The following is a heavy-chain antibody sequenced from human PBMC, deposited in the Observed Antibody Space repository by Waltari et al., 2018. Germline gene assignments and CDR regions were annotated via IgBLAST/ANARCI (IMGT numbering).Heavy chain of an antibody. D-gene: IGHD2-15*01. J-gene: IGHJ4*02. V-gene: IGHV3-7*01. CDR3: VRDGLIHAADY. CDR1: ASTFSNYD. Sequence: EVQLVESGGNLVQPGGSLRLACVASASTFSNYDMRWVRQAPGKGLEWVANINGDGSAKNYMDSVRGRFTISRDNAKNSVYMQLNSLRDDDTAVYYCVRDGLIHAADYWGQGTLVSVSS. CDR2: INGDGSAK.